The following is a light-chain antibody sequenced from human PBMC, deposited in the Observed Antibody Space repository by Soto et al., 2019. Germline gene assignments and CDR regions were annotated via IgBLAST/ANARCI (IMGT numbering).Light chain of an antibody. CDR1: QSVSSN. CDR2: CAS. J-gene: IGKJ5*01. V-gene: IGKV3-15*01. Sequence: EIVMTQSPATLSVSPGERATLSCRASQSVSSNLAWYQQKPGQAPRLLIYCASTSATGIPARFSGSGSGTEVSLGIISLQSEDFAVYYCQQYNNWPPITFGQGTRLEIK. CDR3: QQYNNWPPIT.